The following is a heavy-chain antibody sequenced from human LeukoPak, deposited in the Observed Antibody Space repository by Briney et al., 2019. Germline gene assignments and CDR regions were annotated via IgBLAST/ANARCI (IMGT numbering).Heavy chain of an antibody. CDR1: GFTFSNYW. V-gene: IGHV3-74*01. CDR3: ARERLQTYNWFDP. Sequence: GGSLRLSCAASGFTFSNYWMHWVRQAPGKGLVWVSRINSVGRSTTYADSVKGRFTISRDNAKNTLYLQMNSLRVEDTAVYYCARERLQTYNWFDPWGQGTLVTVSS. J-gene: IGHJ5*02. D-gene: IGHD4-11*01. CDR2: INSVGRST.